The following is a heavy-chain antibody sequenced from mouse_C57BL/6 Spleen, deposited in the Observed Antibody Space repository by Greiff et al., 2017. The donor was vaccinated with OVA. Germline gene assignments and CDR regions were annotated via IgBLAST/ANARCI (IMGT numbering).Heavy chain of an antibody. V-gene: IGHV5-4*01. CDR3: AREYGSSYNLDD. CDR1: GFTFSSYA. CDR2: ISDGGSYT. D-gene: IGHD1-1*01. J-gene: IGHJ2*01. Sequence: EVKLVESGGGLVKPGGSLKLSCAASGFTFSSYAMSWVRQTPEKRLEWVATISDGGSYTYYPDNVKGRFTISRDNAKNNLYLKRSHLKSEDRAMDYSAREYGSSYNLDDWGQGTTLTVSS.